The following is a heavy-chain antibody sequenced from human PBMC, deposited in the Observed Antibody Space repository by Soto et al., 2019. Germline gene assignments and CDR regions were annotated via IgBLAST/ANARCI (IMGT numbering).Heavy chain of an antibody. CDR1: GFTFSSYA. D-gene: IGHD6-13*01. CDR3: AIGSGSWYPHNWFDP. Sequence: EVQVLESGGGLVQPGGSLRLSCAASGFTFSSYAMSWVRQAPGKGLEWVSAISDSGASTYYADSVKGRFTISRDNSKNTLYLQMNSLRAEDTAVYYCAIGSGSWYPHNWFDPWGQGTLVTVSS. CDR2: ISDSGAST. J-gene: IGHJ5*02. V-gene: IGHV3-23*01.